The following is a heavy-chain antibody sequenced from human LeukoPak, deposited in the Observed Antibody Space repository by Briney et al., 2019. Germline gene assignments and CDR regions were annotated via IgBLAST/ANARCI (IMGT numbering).Heavy chain of an antibody. CDR1: GGSISSYY. CDR3: ARTIMATFDF. Sequence: SETLSLTCTVSGGSISSYYWSWIRQPPGKGLEWIGYIYYSGSTNYNPSLKSRVTISVDTSKNQFSLKLSSVTAADTAVYYCARTIMATFDFWGQGTLVTVSS. CDR2: IYYSGST. J-gene: IGHJ4*02. V-gene: IGHV4-59*12. D-gene: IGHD5-24*01.